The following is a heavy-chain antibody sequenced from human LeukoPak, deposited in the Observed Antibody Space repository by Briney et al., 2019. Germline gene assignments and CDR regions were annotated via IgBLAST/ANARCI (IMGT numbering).Heavy chain of an antibody. D-gene: IGHD4-17*01. CDR2: ISYDGSNK. J-gene: IGHJ4*02. CDR3: ARGQVGPFGDYGLVDY. Sequence: GGSLRLSCAASGLTFSAYAMHWVRQAPGKGLEWVAVISYDGSNKYYADSVKGRFTIFRDNSKNTVHLQMNSLKREDTAAYYCARGQVGPFGDYGLVDYWGQGTPVIVSS. CDR1: GLTFSAYA. V-gene: IGHV3-30-3*01.